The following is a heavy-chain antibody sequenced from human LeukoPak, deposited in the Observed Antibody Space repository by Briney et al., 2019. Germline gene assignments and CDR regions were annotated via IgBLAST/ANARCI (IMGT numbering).Heavy chain of an antibody. J-gene: IGHJ4*02. CDR3: AKGPLGWSDYTYYFDY. CDR1: GFTVSSNY. D-gene: IGHD3-10*01. Sequence: PGGSLRLSCAASGFTVSSNYMSWVRQPPGKGLEWVSGISGSGGSTSYADSVKGRFTISRDNFKDTLYLQMNSLRAEDTAVYYCAKGPLGWSDYTYYFDYWGQGTLVTVSS. CDR2: ISGSGGST. V-gene: IGHV3-23*01.